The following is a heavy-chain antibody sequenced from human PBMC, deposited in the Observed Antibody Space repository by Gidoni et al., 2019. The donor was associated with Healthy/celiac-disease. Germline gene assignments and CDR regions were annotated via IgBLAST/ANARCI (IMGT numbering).Heavy chain of an antibody. CDR3: AKDLGLGWGEYYFDY. D-gene: IGHD3-16*01. CDR2: ISYDGSNK. J-gene: IGHJ4*02. CDR1: GFTFSSYG. Sequence: QVQLVESGGGVVQPGRSLRLSCAASGFTFSSYGMHWVRRAPGQGLEWVAGISYDGSNKYYAASVKGRFTISRDNSKNTLYLQMNSLRAEDTAVYYCAKDLGLGWGEYYFDYWGQGTLVTVSS. V-gene: IGHV3-30*18.